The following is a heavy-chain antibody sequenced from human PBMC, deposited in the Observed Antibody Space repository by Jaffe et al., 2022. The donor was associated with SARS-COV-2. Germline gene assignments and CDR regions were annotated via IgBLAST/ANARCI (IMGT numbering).Heavy chain of an antibody. V-gene: IGHV4-30-4*01. D-gene: IGHD6-6*01. CDR2: IHNSGDT. CDR1: GGSISRNAFY. J-gene: IGHJ4*02. Sequence: QVQLQESGPGLVKPSQTLSLACTVSGGSISRNAFYWSWIRQPPGKGLEWLGYIHNSGDTYYNPSLKNRLTISVDTSTNKVSLKLSSVTAADTAVYYCARAPPARATVFDMPIPRPYFFDAWGQGTLVTVSS. CDR3: ARAPPARATVFDMPIPRPYFFDA.